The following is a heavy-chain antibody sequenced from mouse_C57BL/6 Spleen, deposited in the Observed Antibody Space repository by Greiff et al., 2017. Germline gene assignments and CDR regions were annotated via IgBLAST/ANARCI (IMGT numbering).Heavy chain of an antibody. CDR2: INPNNGGT. J-gene: IGHJ4*01. D-gene: IGHD1-1*01. CDR1: GYTFTDYN. Sequence: EVQLQQSGPELVKPGASVKIPCKASGYTFTDYNMDWVKQSHGKSLEWIGDINPNNGGTIYNQKFKGKATLTVDKSSSTAYMELRSLTSEDTAVYYCARGRYYGSSYVGYYAMDYWGQGTSVTVSS. V-gene: IGHV1-18*01. CDR3: ARGRYYGSSYVGYYAMDY.